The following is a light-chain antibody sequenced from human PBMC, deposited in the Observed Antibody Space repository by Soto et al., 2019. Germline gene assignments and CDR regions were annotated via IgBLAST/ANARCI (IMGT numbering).Light chain of an antibody. Sequence: QSALTQPPSASGSPGQSVTISCTGTSSDVGGYIEVNKRPSGVPDRFSGSKSGNTASLTVSGLQAEDEADYYCSSYAGINNLGVFGTGTKVTVL. CDR3: SSYAGINNLGV. J-gene: IGLJ1*01. V-gene: IGLV2-8*01. CDR1: SSDVGGY. CDR2: EVN.